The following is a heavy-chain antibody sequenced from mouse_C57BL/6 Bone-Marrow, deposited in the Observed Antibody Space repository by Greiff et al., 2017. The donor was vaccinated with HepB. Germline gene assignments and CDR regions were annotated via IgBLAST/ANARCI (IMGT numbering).Heavy chain of an antibody. D-gene: IGHD2-5*01. CDR1: GFNIKDDY. CDR2: IDPENGDT. J-gene: IGHJ2*01. CDR3: TSYSNYGYFDY. Sequence: EVMLVESGAELVRPGASVKLSCTASGFNIKDDYMHWVKQRPEQGLEWIGWIDPENGDTEYASKFQGKATITADTSSNTAYLQLSSLTSEDTAVYYCTSYSNYGYFDYWGQGTTLTVSS. V-gene: IGHV14-4*01.